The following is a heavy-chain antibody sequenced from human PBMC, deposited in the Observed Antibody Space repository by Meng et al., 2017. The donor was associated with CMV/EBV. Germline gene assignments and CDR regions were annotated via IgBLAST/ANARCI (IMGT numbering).Heavy chain of an antibody. Sequence: SQSLSLTCAVYGGSFSGYYWSWIRQPPGKGLEWIGEINHSGSTNYNPCLKSRVTISVDTSKNQFSLKLSSVTAADTAVYYCARGGGANGDGGDYWGQGTLVTVSS. CDR3: ARGGGANGDGGDY. CDR1: GGSFSGYY. V-gene: IGHV4-34*01. J-gene: IGHJ4*02. CDR2: INHSGST. D-gene: IGHD4-17*01.